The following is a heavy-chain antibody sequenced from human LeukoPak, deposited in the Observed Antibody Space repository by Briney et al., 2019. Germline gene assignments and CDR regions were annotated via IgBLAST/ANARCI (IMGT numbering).Heavy chain of an antibody. V-gene: IGHV3-23*01. CDR2: ISGSGGST. J-gene: IGHJ4*02. Sequence: GGSLRLSCAASGFTFSSYAISWFRKAPGKGLEWVSAISGSGGSTYYADSVKGRFTISRDNSKNTLYLQMNSLRAEDTAVYYCAKSSSYYGSGSYYPSPFDYWGQGTLVTVSS. CDR1: GFTFSSYA. D-gene: IGHD3-10*01. CDR3: AKSSSYYGSGSYYPSPFDY.